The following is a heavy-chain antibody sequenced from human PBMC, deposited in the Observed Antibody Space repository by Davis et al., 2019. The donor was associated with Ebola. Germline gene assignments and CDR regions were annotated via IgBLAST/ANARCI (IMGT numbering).Heavy chain of an antibody. Sequence: PGGSLRLSCDASGFTVRTTHMSWVRQAPGKGLEWVSSFGTGGDTYYADSVKGRFAISRDNSRGTLYLQMNSLRVEDSAIYYCVKDSSNIWFDIWGQGTLVTVSS. V-gene: IGHV3-53*01. CDR1: GFTVRTTH. J-gene: IGHJ3*02. D-gene: IGHD2/OR15-2a*01. CDR3: VKDSSNIWFDI. CDR2: FGTGGDT.